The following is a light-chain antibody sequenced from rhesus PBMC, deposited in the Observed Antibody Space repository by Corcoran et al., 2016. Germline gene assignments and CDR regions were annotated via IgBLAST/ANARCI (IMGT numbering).Light chain of an antibody. CDR2: DAS. CDR1: QGISKY. Sequence: DIQMTQSPSSLSASVGDTVTITCQASQGISKYLAWYQQKTGKAPKLLIYDASTLQSGVPSRFSGSGSGTEFTLTISSLQPEDFATYYCQQHNSYPLTFGGGTKVELK. J-gene: IGKJ4*01. V-gene: IGKV1-25*01. CDR3: QQHNSYPLT.